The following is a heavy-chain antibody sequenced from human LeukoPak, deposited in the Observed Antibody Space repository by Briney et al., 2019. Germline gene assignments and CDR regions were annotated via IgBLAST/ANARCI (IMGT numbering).Heavy chain of an antibody. CDR3: ARGPRYYDISTGYTTPDY. J-gene: IGHJ4*02. D-gene: IGHD3-9*01. CDR2: ISSSSSYI. Sequence: PGGSLRLSCAASGFTFSSYSMNWVRQAPGEGREWVSSISSSSSYIYYADSVKGRFTLSRDNAKTSLYLQLNSLRAEDTAVYYCARGPRYYDISTGYTTPDYWGQGTLVTVSS. CDR1: GFTFSSYS. V-gene: IGHV3-21*01.